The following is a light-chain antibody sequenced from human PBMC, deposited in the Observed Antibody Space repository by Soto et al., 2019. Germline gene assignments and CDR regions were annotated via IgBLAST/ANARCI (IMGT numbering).Light chain of an antibody. Sequence: DIPMTQSPSSLSASVGARVTITCRAIQSISSYLNWYQQKPGKAPKLLIYAASSLQSGVPSRFSGSGSGTAFTLTISSLQSEDFATYYCQQSYSTPRTFGPGTKVDIK. CDR2: AAS. J-gene: IGKJ3*01. CDR1: QSISSY. CDR3: QQSYSTPRT. V-gene: IGKV1-39*01.